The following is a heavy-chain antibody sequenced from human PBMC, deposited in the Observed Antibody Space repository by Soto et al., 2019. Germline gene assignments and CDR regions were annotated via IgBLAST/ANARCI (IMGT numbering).Heavy chain of an antibody. J-gene: IGHJ4*02. D-gene: IGHD3-3*01. CDR2: IYHSGST. Sequence: PSETLSLTCAVSGGSISSGGYSWSWIRQPPGKGLEWIGYIYHSGSTYYNPSLKSRVTISVDRSKNQFSLKLSSVTAADTAVYYCAGYYDFWSGYFDYWGQGTLVTSP. CDR3: AGYYDFWSGYFDY. V-gene: IGHV4-30-2*01. CDR1: GGSISSGGYS.